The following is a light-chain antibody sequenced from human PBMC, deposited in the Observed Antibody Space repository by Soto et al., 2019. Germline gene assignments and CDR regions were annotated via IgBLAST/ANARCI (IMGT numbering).Light chain of an antibody. CDR2: DVS. J-gene: IGLJ1*01. V-gene: IGLV2-14*01. CDR1: SSDIGGYNY. Sequence: QSALTQPASVSGSPGQSITVSCTGTSSDIGGYNYVSWYQQHPGKAPKLMIDDVSNRPSGVSNRFSGSKSGNTASLTISGRQAEDEADYYCSSYTSSSTYVFGTGTKVTVL. CDR3: SSYTSSSTYV.